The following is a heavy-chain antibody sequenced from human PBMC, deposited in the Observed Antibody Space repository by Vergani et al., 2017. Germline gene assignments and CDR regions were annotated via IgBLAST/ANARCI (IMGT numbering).Heavy chain of an antibody. V-gene: IGHV3-23*01. CDR3: AKPNHRATDSFDI. J-gene: IGHJ3*02. D-gene: IGHD1-14*01. Sequence: EVHLLESGGGLVKPGGSLRLSCAASGFTFSSYAMSWVRQAPGKGLEWVSSISGSGGSTYYADSVKGRVTISRYNSKNTLYLQMNRLRAEDTAVSYCAKPNHRATDSFDIWGQGTMVTVSS. CDR2: ISGSGGST. CDR1: GFTFSSYA.